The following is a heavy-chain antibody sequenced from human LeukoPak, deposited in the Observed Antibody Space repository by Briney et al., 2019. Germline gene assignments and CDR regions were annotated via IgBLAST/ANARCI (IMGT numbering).Heavy chain of an antibody. Sequence: SETLSLTCTVSGGSISSSSYYWGWIRQPPGKGLEWIGSIYYSGSTYYNPSLKSRVTISVDTPKNQFSLKLSSVTAADTAVYYCARRGYSSGWYDPLYYYYYMDVWGKGTTVTISS. D-gene: IGHD6-19*01. CDR3: ARRGYSSGWYDPLYYYYYMDV. CDR2: IYYSGST. J-gene: IGHJ6*03. CDR1: GGSISSSSYY. V-gene: IGHV4-39*01.